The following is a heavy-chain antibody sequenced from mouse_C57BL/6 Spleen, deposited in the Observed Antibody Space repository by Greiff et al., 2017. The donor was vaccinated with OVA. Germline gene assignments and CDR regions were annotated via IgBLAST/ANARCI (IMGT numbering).Heavy chain of an antibody. CDR1: GYTFTSYW. D-gene: IGHD6-1*01. CDR3: AREGPSYAMDY. CDR2: IYPSDSET. J-gene: IGHJ4*01. V-gene: IGHV1-61*01. Sequence: QVQLQQPGAELVRPGSSVKLSCTASGYTFTSYWMDWVKQRPGQGLEWIGNIYPSDSETHYNQKFKDKATLTVDKSSSTAYMQLSSLTSEDSAVYYCAREGPSYAMDYWGQGTSVTVSS.